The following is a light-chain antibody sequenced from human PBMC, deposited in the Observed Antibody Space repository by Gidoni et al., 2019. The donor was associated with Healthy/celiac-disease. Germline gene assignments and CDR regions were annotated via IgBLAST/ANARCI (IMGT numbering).Light chain of an antibody. CDR2: GAS. J-gene: IGKJ5*01. V-gene: IGKV3-20*01. Sequence: DIVLTQPPGTLSLSPGERATLSCRASQSVSSSYLVWYQQKPGQAPRLLIYGASSRATGIPDRFSGSGSGTDFTLTISRLEPEDFAVYYCQQYGSSPITFGQGTRLDIK. CDR3: QQYGSSPIT. CDR1: QSVSSSY.